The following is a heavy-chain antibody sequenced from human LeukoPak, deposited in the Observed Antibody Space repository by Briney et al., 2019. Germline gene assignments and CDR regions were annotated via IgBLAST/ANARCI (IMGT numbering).Heavy chain of an antibody. Sequence: ASVKVSCKASGYTFTSYGISWVRQAPGQGLEWMGWISAYNGNTNYAQKLQGRVTMTTDTSTSTAYMELRSLRSDDTAVHYCARGYYDSGSYYYYYGMDVWGQGTTVTVSS. D-gene: IGHD3-22*01. CDR2: ISAYNGNT. CDR3: ARGYYDSGSYYYYYGMDV. CDR1: GYTFTSYG. V-gene: IGHV1-18*01. J-gene: IGHJ6*02.